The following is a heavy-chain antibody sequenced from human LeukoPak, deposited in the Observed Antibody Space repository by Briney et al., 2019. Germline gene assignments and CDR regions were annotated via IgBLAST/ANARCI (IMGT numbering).Heavy chain of an antibody. V-gene: IGHV4-38-2*01. Sequence: SETLSLTCAVSGYSISSGYYWGWIRQPPGKGLEWIGSIHHSGSTYYNPSLKSRVTISVDTSKNQFSLKLSSVTAADTAVYYCARGSTSCCYGNWFDPWGQGTLVTVSS. J-gene: IGHJ5*02. D-gene: IGHD2-2*01. CDR1: GYSISSGYY. CDR3: ARGSTSCCYGNWFDP. CDR2: IHHSGST.